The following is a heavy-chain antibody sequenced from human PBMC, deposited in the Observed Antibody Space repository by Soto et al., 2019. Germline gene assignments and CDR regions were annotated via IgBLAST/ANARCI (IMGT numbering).Heavy chain of an antibody. CDR2: IRSKAYGGTT. CDR1: GFTFGDYA. V-gene: IGHV3-49*04. D-gene: IGHD3-3*01. CDR3: TRDGSVLRFLEWLF. Sequence: QPGGSLRLSCTASGFTFGDYAMSWVRQAPGKGLEWVGFIRSKAYGGTTEYAASVKGRFTISRDDSKSIAYLQMNSLKTEDTAVYYCTRDGSVLRFLEWLFWGQGTLVTVSS. J-gene: IGHJ4*02.